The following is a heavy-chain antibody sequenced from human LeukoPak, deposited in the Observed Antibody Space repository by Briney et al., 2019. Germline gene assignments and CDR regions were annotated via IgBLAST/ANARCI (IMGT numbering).Heavy chain of an antibody. CDR3: AKGASDIVVGPAASHPFDY. J-gene: IGHJ4*02. Sequence: GGSLRLSCEASGLTFSRLAMTRVRQAPGNGLDWVSAISVSGDRANYADSVKGRVTLSRDNSRNMVYLQLNSLIVEDTAVYYCAKGASDIVVGPAASHPFDYWGQGILVTVSS. V-gene: IGHV3-23*01. CDR1: GLTFSRLA. D-gene: IGHD2-2*01. CDR2: ISVSGDRA.